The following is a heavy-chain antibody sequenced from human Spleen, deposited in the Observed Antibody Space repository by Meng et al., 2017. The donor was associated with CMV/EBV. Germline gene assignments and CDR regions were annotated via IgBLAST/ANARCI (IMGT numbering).Heavy chain of an antibody. D-gene: IGHD2-2*01. J-gene: IGHJ4*02. CDR3: ASGHCSTTSCYLPF. CDR2: ISYDGRNY. V-gene: IGHV3-30*19. Sequence: GESLKISCAASGFTFGCFDMHWARQAPGKGLEWVALISYDGRNYYNEDSVKGRFTISRDNSKSTLYLQMNNLRAEDTALYYCASGHCSTTSCYLPFWGQGVLVTVSS. CDR1: GFTFGCFD.